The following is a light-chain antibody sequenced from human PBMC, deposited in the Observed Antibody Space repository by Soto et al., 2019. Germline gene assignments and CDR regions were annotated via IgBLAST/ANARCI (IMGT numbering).Light chain of an antibody. CDR2: DAS. CDR1: QNINKL. J-gene: IGKJ1*01. Sequence: DIQMTQSPSTLSAFVGDRVTITCRASQNINKLLAWYQQKPGKAPTLLIYDASNLPTGVPSRFSGSGSGTDFTLIISSPQPDDFATYICQQYNANPPLTFGQGTKVEI. V-gene: IGKV1-5*01. CDR3: QQYNANPPLT.